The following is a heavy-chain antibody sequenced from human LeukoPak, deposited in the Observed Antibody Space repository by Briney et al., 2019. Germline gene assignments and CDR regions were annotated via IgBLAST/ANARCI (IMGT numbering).Heavy chain of an antibody. J-gene: IGHJ4*02. CDR1: GFTFDDYA. CDR3: AKDYYYDSSGFLDY. D-gene: IGHD3-22*01. CDR2: ISWNSGSI. V-gene: IGHV3-9*01. Sequence: GRSLRLSCAASGFTFDDYAMHWVRQAPGKGLEWVSGISWNSGSIGYADSVKGRFTTSRDNAKNSLYLQMNSLRAEDTALYYCAKDYYYDSSGFLDYWGQGTLVTVSS.